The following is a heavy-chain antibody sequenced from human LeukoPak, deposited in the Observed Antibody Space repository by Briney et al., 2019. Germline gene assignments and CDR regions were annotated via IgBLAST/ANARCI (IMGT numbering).Heavy chain of an antibody. CDR1: GFTFTKYW. Sequence: GGSLKLSCAASGFTFTKYWMHWVRQVPRKGLIWVARINNEGNDTNYADSVKGRFTISRDNAKNTLYLQMNSLRAEDTAVYYCARGIYGNFDYWGQGSLVTVSS. D-gene: IGHD3-10*01. CDR2: INNEGNDT. V-gene: IGHV3-74*01. CDR3: ARGIYGNFDY. J-gene: IGHJ4*02.